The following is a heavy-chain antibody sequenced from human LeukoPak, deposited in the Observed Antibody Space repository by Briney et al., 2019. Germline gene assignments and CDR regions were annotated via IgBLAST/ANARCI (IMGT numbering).Heavy chain of an antibody. Sequence: PGGSLRLSCAASGFTFSDYYMSWIRQAPGKGLEWVSYISSSGSTIYYADSVRGRFTVSRDNAKNTLYLQMDSLRAEDTAVYYCARDRGINWFDPWGQGTLVAVSS. V-gene: IGHV3-11*04. CDR3: ARDRGINWFDP. D-gene: IGHD3-16*01. CDR2: ISSSGSTI. CDR1: GFTFSDYY. J-gene: IGHJ5*02.